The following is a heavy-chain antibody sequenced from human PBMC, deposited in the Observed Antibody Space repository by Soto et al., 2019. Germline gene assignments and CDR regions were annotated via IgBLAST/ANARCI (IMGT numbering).Heavy chain of an antibody. CDR3: AKGNGHEIRSYYGMDV. CDR2: ISYDGSNK. Sequence: LRLSCAASGFTFSSYGMHWVRQAPGKGLEWVAVISYDGSNKYYADSVKGRFTISRDNSKNTLYLQMNSLRAEDTAVYYCAKGNGHEIRSYYGMDVWGQGTTVTVSS. CDR1: GFTFSSYG. V-gene: IGHV3-30*18. J-gene: IGHJ6*02.